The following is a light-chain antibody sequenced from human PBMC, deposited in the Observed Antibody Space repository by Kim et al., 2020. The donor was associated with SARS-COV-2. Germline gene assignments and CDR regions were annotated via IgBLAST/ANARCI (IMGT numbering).Light chain of an antibody. J-gene: IGKJ5*01. V-gene: IGKV1D-16*01. CDR3: QQYVSYPST. CDR2: AAS. CDR1: QDSNIW. Sequence: ASVGERVTITWRASQDSNIWLAWYQQRPGKAPKCLIYAASKLQTGVPGRFSGSGSGTEFTLTIRSLQPEDFATYYCQQYVSYPSTIGQGTRVEIK.